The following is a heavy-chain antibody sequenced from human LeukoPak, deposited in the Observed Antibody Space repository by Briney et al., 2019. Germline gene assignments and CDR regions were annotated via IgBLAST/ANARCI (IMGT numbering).Heavy chain of an antibody. CDR1: GFTFSNYW. J-gene: IGHJ5*02. D-gene: IGHD3-22*01. V-gene: IGHV3-74*01. CDR2: IDSEGINT. Sequence: GGSLRLSCAASGFTFSNYWMHWVRQAPGKGLLWVSRIDSEGINTSYADSVKGRFTISRDNAKNTLNLQMNSLRAEDTAVYYCARDLGQYYDTSDNWFDPWGQGTLVTVSS. CDR3: ARDLGQYYDTSDNWFDP.